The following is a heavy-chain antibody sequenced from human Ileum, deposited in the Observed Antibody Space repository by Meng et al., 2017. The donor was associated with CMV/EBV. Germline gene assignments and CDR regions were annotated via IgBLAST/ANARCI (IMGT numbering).Heavy chain of an antibody. CDR2: IKSDGSIT. V-gene: IGHV3-74*01. CDR3: VRGVSGDS. Sequence: GESLKISCVASGFTFSNYWMHWARQAPGKGPVWVSRIKSDGSITNYVDSVKGRFTISRDNAKNTLHLQMDSLGAEDTAMYYCVRGVSGDSWGQGTRVTVSS. D-gene: IGHD6-13*01. CDR1: GFTFSNYW. J-gene: IGHJ4*02.